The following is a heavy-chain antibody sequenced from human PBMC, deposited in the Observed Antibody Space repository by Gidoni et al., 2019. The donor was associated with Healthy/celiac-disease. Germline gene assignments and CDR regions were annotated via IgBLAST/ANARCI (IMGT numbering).Heavy chain of an antibody. J-gene: IGHJ4*02. D-gene: IGHD4-4*01. V-gene: IGHV3-21*01. Sequence: EVQLVESGGGLVKPGGSLRLSCAASGFTFSSYSMNWVRQAPGKGLEWFSSISSSSSYIYYADSVKGRFTISRDNAKNSLYLQMNSLRAEDTAVYYCARGGGYSNGYIDYWGQGTLVTVSS. CDR2: ISSSSSYI. CDR1: GFTFSSYS. CDR3: ARGGGYSNGYIDY.